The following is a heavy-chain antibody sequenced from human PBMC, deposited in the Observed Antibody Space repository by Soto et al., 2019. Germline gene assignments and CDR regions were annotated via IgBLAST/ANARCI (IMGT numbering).Heavy chain of an antibody. CDR2: INPNSGGT. V-gene: IGHV1-2*02. CDR1: GYTFTGYY. Sequence: ASVKVSCKASGYTFTGYYMHWVRQAPGQGLEWMGWINPNSGGTNYAQKFQGRVTMTRDTSISTAYMELSRLRSEDTAVYYCARGELAAAGTGYYYYGMDVWGQGTTVTVSS. CDR3: ARGELAAAGTGYYYYGMDV. J-gene: IGHJ6*02. D-gene: IGHD6-13*01.